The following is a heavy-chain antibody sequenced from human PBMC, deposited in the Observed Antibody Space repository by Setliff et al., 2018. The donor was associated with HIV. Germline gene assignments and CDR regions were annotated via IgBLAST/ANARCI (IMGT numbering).Heavy chain of an antibody. CDR1: GGPMSGYY. CDR2: IYSSGTT. J-gene: IGHJ3*02. CDR3: AKYWRASGTYVFDI. Sequence: TLSLTCTVSGGPMSGYYWSWLRQSPVKGLEWIGYIYSSGTTNYNPSFKSRVSISLDTSRSQFSLMLSSVTAADTAIYYCAKYWRASGTYVFDIWGRGTMVTVSS. V-gene: IGHV4-4*08. D-gene: IGHD2-15*01.